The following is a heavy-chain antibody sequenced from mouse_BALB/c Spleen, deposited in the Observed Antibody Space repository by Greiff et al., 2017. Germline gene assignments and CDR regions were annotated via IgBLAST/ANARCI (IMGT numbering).Heavy chain of an antibody. CDR2: ISYSGST. V-gene: IGHV3-2*02. D-gene: IGHD4-1*01. Sequence: VPLKESGPGLVKPSQSLSLTCTVTGYSITSDYAWNWIRQFPGNKLEWMGYISYSGSTSYNPSLKSRISITRDTSKNQFFLQLNSVTTEDIATYYCAASTNWDSAWFAYWGQGTLVTVSA. CDR3: AASTNWDSAWFAY. CDR1: GYSITSDYA. J-gene: IGHJ3*01.